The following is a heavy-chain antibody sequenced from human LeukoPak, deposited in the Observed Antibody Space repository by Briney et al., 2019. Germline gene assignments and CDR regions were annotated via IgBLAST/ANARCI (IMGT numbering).Heavy chain of an antibody. V-gene: IGHV4-34*01. CDR1: GGSFSDFY. D-gene: IGHD2/OR15-2a*01. CDR3: ASHKYPIQAFDI. J-gene: IGHJ3*02. CDR2: IYHNGDT. Sequence: SESLSLTCAVSGGSFSDFYWSWIRQPPGKGLEWVGEIYHNGDTNYNSSLRSRVSLSVDTSRNQFSLTLTSVTAADTAIYYCASHKYPIQAFDIWGQGTKVTVSS.